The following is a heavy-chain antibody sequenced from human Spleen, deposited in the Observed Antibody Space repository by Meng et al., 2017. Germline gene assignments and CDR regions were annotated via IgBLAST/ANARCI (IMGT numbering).Heavy chain of an antibody. V-gene: IGHV1-18*01. D-gene: IGHD6-13*01. CDR1: GYTFTGYY. Sequence: ASVKVSCKASGYTFTGYYIHWVRQAPGQGLEWMGWISAYNGNTNYAQKLQGRVTMTTDTSTSTAYMELRSLRSDDTAVYYCARDLRDGSSWYGWFDPWGQGTLVTVSS. CDR3: ARDLRDGSSWYGWFDP. J-gene: IGHJ5*02. CDR2: ISAYNGNT.